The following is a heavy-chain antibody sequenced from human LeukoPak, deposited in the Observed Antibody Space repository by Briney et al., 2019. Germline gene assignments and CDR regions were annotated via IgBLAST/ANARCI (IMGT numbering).Heavy chain of an antibody. CDR2: ISSSSSYI. CDR3: ARDSDCSSTSCYVKPDAFDI. Sequence: GGSLRLSCAASGFTFSSYSMNWVRQAPGKGLEWVSSISSSSSYIYYADSVKGRFTISRDNAKSSLYLQMNSLRAEDTAVYYCARDSDCSSTSCYVKPDAFDIWGQGTMVTVSS. CDR1: GFTFSSYS. D-gene: IGHD2-2*01. V-gene: IGHV3-21*01. J-gene: IGHJ3*02.